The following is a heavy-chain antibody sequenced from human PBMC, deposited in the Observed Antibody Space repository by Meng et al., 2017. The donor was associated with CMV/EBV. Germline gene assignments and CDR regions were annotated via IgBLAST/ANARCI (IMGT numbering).Heavy chain of an antibody. CDR3: ARESNRATFGVVIGARLFDY. CDR1: SYG. CDR2: ISAYNGNT. J-gene: IGHJ4*02. V-gene: IGHV1-18*01. Sequence: SYGISWVRQAPGQGLEWMGWISAYNGNTNYAQKLQGRVTMTTDTSTSTAYMELRSLRSDDTAVYYCARESNRATFGVVIGARLFDYWGQGTLVTVSS. D-gene: IGHD3-3*01.